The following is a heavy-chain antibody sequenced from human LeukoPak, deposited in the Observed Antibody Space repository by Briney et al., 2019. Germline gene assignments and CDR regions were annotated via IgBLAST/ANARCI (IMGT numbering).Heavy chain of an antibody. J-gene: IGHJ6*02. Sequence: PGGSLRLSCAASGFTLSSYGMHWVRQAPGKGLVWVAVIWYDGSNKYYADSVKGRFTICRDNSKNTLYLQMNSLRAEDTAVYYCARVLLPLYGMDVWGQGTTVTVSS. CDR2: IWYDGSNK. D-gene: IGHD3-22*01. V-gene: IGHV3-33*01. CDR3: ARVLLPLYGMDV. CDR1: GFTLSSYG.